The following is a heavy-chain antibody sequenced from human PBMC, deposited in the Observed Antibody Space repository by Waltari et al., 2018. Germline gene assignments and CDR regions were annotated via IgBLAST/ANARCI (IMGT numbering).Heavy chain of an antibody. CDR3: ARFLLDYYDSSGYGDAFDI. Sequence: QVQLQQWGAGLLKPSETLSLTCAVYGGSFSGYYWSWIRQPPGQGLEWIGEINHSGSTNYNPSLKSRVTISVDTSKNQFSLKLSSVTAADTAVYYCARFLLDYYDSSGYGDAFDIWGQGTMVTVSS. J-gene: IGHJ3*02. CDR2: INHSGST. CDR1: GGSFSGYY. D-gene: IGHD3-22*01. V-gene: IGHV4-34*01.